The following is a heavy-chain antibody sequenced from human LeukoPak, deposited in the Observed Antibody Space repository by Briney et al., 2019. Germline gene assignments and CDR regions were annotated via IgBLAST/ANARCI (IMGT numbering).Heavy chain of an antibody. CDR3: ACLTTADAFDI. CDR1: GGSISSYY. V-gene: IGHV4-59*01. D-gene: IGHD3-22*01. Sequence: SETLSLTCTVSGGSISSYYWSWIRQPPGKGLEWIGYIYNSGSTNYNPSLKSRITISVDTSKNQFSLKLSSVTAADTAVYYCACLTTADAFDIWGQGTMVTVSS. J-gene: IGHJ3*02. CDR2: IYNSGST.